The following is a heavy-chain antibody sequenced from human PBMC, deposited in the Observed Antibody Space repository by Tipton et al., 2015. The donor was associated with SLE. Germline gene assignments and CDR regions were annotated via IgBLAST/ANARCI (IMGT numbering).Heavy chain of an antibody. CDR3: ARTAGRSVKLWYFDL. J-gene: IGHJ2*01. CDR2: TNYDSGST. CDR1: GGSISSSSYY. Sequence: TLSLTCTVSGGSISSSSYYWGWIRRPPGKGLEWIGSTNYDSGSTHYNPSLKSRVTMSIDTSKNQFSLKLSSVTDVDTAVYYCARTAGRSVKLWYFDLWGRGTLVTVSS. V-gene: IGHV4-39*07. D-gene: IGHD5-18*01.